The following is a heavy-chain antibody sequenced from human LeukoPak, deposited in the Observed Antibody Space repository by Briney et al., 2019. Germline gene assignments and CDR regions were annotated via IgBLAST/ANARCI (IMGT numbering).Heavy chain of an antibody. V-gene: IGHV4-59*12. J-gene: IGHJ4*02. CDR2: IYYSGST. Sequence: SETLSLTCTVSGGSISGYYWSWIRQPPGKGLEWIGSIYYSGSTYYNPSLKSRVTISVDTSKNQFSLKLSSVTAADTAVYYCAREVRYSSSWYQGYWGQGTLVTVSS. CDR1: GGSISGYY. D-gene: IGHD6-13*01. CDR3: AREVRYSSSWYQGY.